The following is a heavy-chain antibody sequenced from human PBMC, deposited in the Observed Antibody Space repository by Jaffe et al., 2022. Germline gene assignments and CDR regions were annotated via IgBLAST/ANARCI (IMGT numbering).Heavy chain of an antibody. CDR1: GFTFSSYW. J-gene: IGHJ2*01. CDR2: INSDGSST. Sequence: EVQLVESGGGLVQPGGSLRLSCAASGFTFSSYWMHWVRQAPGKGLVWVSRINSDGSSTSYADSVKGRFTISRDNAKNTLYLQMNSLRAEDTAVYYCARENDGDLYFDLWGRGTLVTVSS. V-gene: IGHV3-74*01. CDR3: ARENDGDLYFDL. D-gene: IGHD4-17*01.